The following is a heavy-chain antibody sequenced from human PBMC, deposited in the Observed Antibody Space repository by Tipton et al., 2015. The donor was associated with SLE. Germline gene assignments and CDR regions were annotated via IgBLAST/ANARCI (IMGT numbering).Heavy chain of an antibody. CDR1: GYTFTSYY. J-gene: IGHJ4*02. Sequence: QVQLVQSGPEVKKPGASVKVSCKASGYTFTSYYMHWVRQAPGQGLERMGVINPSAGSTSYAQKFQGRVIMTRDTSTRTAYMELSSLRSEDTAVYYCARDGSSSSYFDYWGQGTLVTVSS. V-gene: IGHV1-46*01. CDR3: ARDGSSSSYFDY. CDR2: INPSAGST. D-gene: IGHD6-13*01.